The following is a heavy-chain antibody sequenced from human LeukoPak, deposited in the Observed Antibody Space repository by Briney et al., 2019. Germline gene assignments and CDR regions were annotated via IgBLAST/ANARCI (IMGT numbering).Heavy chain of an antibody. V-gene: IGHV3-48*01. CDR3: AMYLDTYYGMDV. CDR2: ISGGSSTI. CDR1: GFTFSSYA. J-gene: IGHJ6*02. Sequence: GGSLRLSCAASGFTFSSYAMSWVRQAPGKGLEWVSYISGGSSTIYYADSVKGRFIISRDNAKNSLCLQMNSLRAEDTAVYYCAMYLDTYYGMDVWGQGTTVTVSS. D-gene: IGHD5-18*01.